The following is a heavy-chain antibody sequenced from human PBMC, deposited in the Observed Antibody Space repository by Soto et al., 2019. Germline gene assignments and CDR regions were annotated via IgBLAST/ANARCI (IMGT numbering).Heavy chain of an antibody. J-gene: IGHJ6*02. V-gene: IGHV1-18*01. CDR1: GYTFTTYD. CDR2: ISTYNGNT. Sequence: QVQLVQSGAEVKKPGASVKVSCKASGYTFTTYDISWVRQAPGQGLEWMGRISTYNGNTNYPQRLQGRLTMTTDTSTTTAYMALRNLRSDDTDVYYCARDPYHVLMVNAPNLYGMDVWGQGTTVTVSS. CDR3: ARDPYHVLMVNAPNLYGMDV. D-gene: IGHD2-8*01.